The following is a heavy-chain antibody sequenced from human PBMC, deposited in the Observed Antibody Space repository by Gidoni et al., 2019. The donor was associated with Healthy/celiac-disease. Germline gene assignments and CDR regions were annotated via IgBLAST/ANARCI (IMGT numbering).Heavy chain of an antibody. CDR2: INHSGST. CDR3: ARGRESSGWPHWYFDL. V-gene: IGHV4-34*01. D-gene: IGHD6-19*01. CDR1: GGSFSGDY. Sequence: QVQLQQWGAGLLKPSETLSLPCAVYGGSFSGDYWSWIRQPPGKGLEWIGEINHSGSTNYNPSLKSRVTISVDSSKNQFSLKLSSVTAADTAVYYCARGRESSGWPHWYFDLWGRGTLVTVSS. J-gene: IGHJ2*01.